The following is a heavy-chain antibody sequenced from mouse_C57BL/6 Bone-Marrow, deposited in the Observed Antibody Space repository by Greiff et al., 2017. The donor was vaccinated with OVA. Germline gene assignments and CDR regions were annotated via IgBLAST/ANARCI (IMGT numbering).Heavy chain of an antibody. V-gene: IGHV5-15*01. D-gene: IGHD1-1*01. CDR3: ARRPNYYGSDYAMDY. Sequence: EVQVVESGGGLVQPGGSLKLSCAASGFTFSDYGMAWVRQAPRKGPEWVAFISNLAYSIYYADTVTGRFTISRENAKNTLYLEMSSLRSEDTAMYYCARRPNYYGSDYAMDYWGQGTSVTVSS. CDR1: GFTFSDYG. CDR2: ISNLAYSI. J-gene: IGHJ4*01.